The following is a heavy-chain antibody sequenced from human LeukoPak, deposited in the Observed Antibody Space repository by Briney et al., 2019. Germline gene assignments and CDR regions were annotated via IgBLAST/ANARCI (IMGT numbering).Heavy chain of an antibody. CDR2: IYYSGST. V-gene: IGHV4-59*01. Sequence: PSETLSLTCTVSGGSISSYYWSWIRQPPGKGLEWIGYIYYSGSTNYNPSLKSRVTISVDTSKNQFSLKLSSVTAADTAVYYCARVYYYGSGRDYYYGMDVWGQGTTVTVSS. J-gene: IGHJ6*02. CDR3: ARVYYYGSGRDYYYGMDV. D-gene: IGHD3-10*01. CDR1: GGSISSYY.